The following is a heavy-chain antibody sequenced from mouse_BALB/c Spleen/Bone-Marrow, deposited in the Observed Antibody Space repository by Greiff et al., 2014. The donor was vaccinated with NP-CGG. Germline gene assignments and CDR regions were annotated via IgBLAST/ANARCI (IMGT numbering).Heavy chain of an antibody. CDR3: VYGNYSYYYAMDF. CDR1: GFTFSSYA. V-gene: IGHV5-6-5*01. J-gene: IGHJ4*01. Sequence: EVQRVESGGGLVKPGGSLKLSCAASGFTFSSYAVSWVRQTPEKRLGWVASISSGGSTFYPDSVKGRFTISRENARNILYLQMSSLRSEDTAMYYCVYGNYSYYYAMDFWGQGTSVTVSS. CDR2: ISSGGST. D-gene: IGHD2-1*01.